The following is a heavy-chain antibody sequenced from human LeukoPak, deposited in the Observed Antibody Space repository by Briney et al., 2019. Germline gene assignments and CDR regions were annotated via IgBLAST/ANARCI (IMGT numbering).Heavy chain of an antibody. CDR2: INHSGST. V-gene: IGHV4-4*02. D-gene: IGHD5-24*01. Sequence: SETLSLTCAVSGGSISSSNWWSWVRQPPGKGLEWIGEINHSGSTNYNPSLKSRVTISVDTSKNQFSLKLSSVTAADTAVYYCARDRDGSYYYYYMDVWGKGTTVTISS. CDR1: GGSISSSNW. J-gene: IGHJ6*03. CDR3: ARDRDGSYYYYYMDV.